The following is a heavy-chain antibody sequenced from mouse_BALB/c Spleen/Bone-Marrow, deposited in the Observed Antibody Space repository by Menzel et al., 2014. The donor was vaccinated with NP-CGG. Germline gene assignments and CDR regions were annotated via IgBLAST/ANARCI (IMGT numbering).Heavy chain of an antibody. V-gene: IGHV1-54*01. J-gene: IGHJ2*01. Sequence: QVQLQQSGAELVRPGTSVKVSCKTSGYAFTDYLMEWLKQRPGQGLEWIGVINPGSDSTNYNEKFKDKATLTADKSSSTAYIQLSSLTSDDSAVYFCARYDGYFDYWGQGTTLTVSS. CDR2: INPGSDST. CDR3: ARYDGYFDY. D-gene: IGHD2-3*01. CDR1: GYAFTDYL.